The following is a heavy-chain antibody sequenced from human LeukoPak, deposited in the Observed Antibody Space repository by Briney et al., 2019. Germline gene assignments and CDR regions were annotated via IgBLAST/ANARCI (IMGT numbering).Heavy chain of an antibody. V-gene: IGHV3-30*18. CDR2: ISHDGSNI. CDR3: AKSGDYRFDP. Sequence: TLSLTCAVSGDSISNNYWWRWVRQFPGKGLEWVAVISHDGSNIHYGDSVKGRFTISRDNSKNTLYLQMNSLRAEDTAVYYCAKSGDYRFDPWGQGTLVTVSS. D-gene: IGHD3-10*01. CDR1: GDSISNNYW. J-gene: IGHJ5*02.